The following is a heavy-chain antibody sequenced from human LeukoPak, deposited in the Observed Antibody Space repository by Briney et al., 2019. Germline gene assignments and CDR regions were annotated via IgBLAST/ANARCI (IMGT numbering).Heavy chain of an antibody. CDR2: INHSGST. J-gene: IGHJ4*02. CDR3: ARGRQPPYSSSWYERGQYYFDY. Sequence: GSLRLSCAASGFTFSSYSMNWVRQAPGKGLEWIGEINHSGSTNYNPSLKSRVTISVDTSKNQFSLKLSSVTAADTAVYYCARGRQPPYSSSWYERGQYYFDYWGQGTLVTVSS. V-gene: IGHV4-34*01. D-gene: IGHD6-13*01. CDR1: GFTFSSYS.